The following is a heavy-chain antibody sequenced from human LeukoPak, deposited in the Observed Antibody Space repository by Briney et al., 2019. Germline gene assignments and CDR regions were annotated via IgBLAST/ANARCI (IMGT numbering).Heavy chain of an antibody. V-gene: IGHV3-48*02. Sequence: GGSPRLSCAASGFIFSTYSINWVRQAPGKGLEWVSHISSSSSSIYYADSVKGRFSISRDNAKNSLYLRMNSLRDEDTAVYYCARSGYGSRWYFFDHWGQGTLVTVSS. CDR1: GFIFSTYS. J-gene: IGHJ4*02. CDR3: ARSGYGSRWYFFDH. D-gene: IGHD6-13*01. CDR2: ISSSSSSI.